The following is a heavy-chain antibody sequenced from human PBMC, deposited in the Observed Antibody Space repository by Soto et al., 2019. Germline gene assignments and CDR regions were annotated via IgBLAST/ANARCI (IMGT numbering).Heavy chain of an antibody. V-gene: IGHV4-34*01. Sequence: SETLSLTCAVYGGSFSGYYWSWIRQPPGKGLEWIGEINHSGSTNYNPSLKSRVTISVDTSKNQFSLKLSSVTAADTAVYYCARVDYYYGSGSRRYYYYGMDVWGQGTTVTVSS. D-gene: IGHD3-10*01. CDR3: ARVDYYYGSGSRRYYYYGMDV. J-gene: IGHJ6*02. CDR2: INHSGST. CDR1: GGSFSGYY.